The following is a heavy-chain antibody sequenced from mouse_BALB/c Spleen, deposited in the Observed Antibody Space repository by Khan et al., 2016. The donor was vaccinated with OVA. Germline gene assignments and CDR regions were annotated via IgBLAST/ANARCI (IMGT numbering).Heavy chain of an antibody. V-gene: IGHV3-6*02. CDR1: GYSITSAYC. D-gene: IGHD1-1*01. CDR3: ARGGVVVPYWYFGV. CDR2: ISYDGST. Sequence: EVQLQESGPGLVKPSQSLSLTCSVTGYSITSAYCWNWIRQFPGNKLEWMGYISYDGSTNYNPSLKNRISIPRDTSTNQVFLKLNSVTTEDTATYYCARGGVVVPYWYFGVWGAGTTVTVSS. J-gene: IGHJ1*01.